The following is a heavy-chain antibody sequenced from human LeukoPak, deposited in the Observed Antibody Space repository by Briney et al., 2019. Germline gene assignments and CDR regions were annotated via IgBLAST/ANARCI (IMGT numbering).Heavy chain of an antibody. CDR2: IYYSGST. D-gene: IGHD3-22*01. V-gene: IGHV4-30-4*08. J-gene: IGHJ4*02. CDR3: ASRVSYYDISGYSDY. CDR1: GGSISSGDYY. Sequence: SETLSLTCTVSGGSISSGDYYWSWIRQPPGKGLEWIGYIYYSGSTYYNPSLKSRVTISVDTSKNQFSLKLSSVTAADTAVYYCASRVSYYDISGYSDYWGQGTLVTVSS.